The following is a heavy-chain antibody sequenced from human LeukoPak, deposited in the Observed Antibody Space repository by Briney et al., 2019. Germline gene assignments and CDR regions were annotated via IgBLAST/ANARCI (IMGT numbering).Heavy chain of an antibody. CDR3: TRGASGSYYGVWFDP. CDR2: IYYSGST. CDR1: GGSISSYY. Sequence: SETLSLTCTVSGGSISSYYWNWIRQPPGKGLEWIGYIYYSGSTNYNPSLKSRVTISMDTSKNQISLKLSSVTAADTAVYYCTRGASGSYYGVWFDPWGQGTLVTVSS. D-gene: IGHD1-26*01. V-gene: IGHV4-59*01. J-gene: IGHJ5*02.